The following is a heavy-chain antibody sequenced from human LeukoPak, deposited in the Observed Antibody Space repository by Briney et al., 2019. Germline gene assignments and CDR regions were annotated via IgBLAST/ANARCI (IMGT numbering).Heavy chain of an antibody. CDR3: AREGRFYYGSSRYQPFDY. Sequence: SETLSLTCTVSGDSISGDYWSWIRQPAGKGLEWIGRVYTSGSTSFNPSLKSRVTISVDTSKNQFSLKLTSVTAADTALYYCAREGRFYYGSSRYQPFDYWGQGTLVTVSS. CDR2: VYTSGST. J-gene: IGHJ4*02. D-gene: IGHD3-22*01. V-gene: IGHV4-4*07. CDR1: GDSISGDY.